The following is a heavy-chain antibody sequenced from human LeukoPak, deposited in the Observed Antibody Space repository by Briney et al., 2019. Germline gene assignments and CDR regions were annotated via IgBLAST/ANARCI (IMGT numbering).Heavy chain of an antibody. J-gene: IGHJ3*02. Sequence: PSQTLSLTCAISGDSVSSNSAAWNWIRQSPSRGLEWLGRTYYRSKWYNDYAVSVKSRITINPDTSKNQFSLRLNSVTPEDTAVYYCARDGWFARQLLSNPMTEAFDIWGQGTMVTVSS. CDR3: ARDGWFARQLLSNPMTEAFDI. V-gene: IGHV6-1*01. D-gene: IGHD2-2*01. CDR2: TYYRSKWYN. CDR1: GDSVSSNSAA.